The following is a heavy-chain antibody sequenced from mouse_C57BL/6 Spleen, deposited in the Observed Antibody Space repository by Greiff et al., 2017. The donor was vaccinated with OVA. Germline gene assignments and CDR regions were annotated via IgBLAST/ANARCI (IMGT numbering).Heavy chain of an antibody. J-gene: IGHJ4*01. CDR1: GYTFTDYY. CDR2: INPNNGGT. CDR3: ARWGDYDDAPWAMDY. Sequence: EVQLQQSGPELVKPGASVKISCKASGYTFTDYYMNWVKQSHGKSLEWIGDINPNNGGTSYNQKFKGKATLTVDKSSSTAYMELRSLTSEDSAVYYCARWGDYDDAPWAMDYWGQGTSVTVSS. D-gene: IGHD2-4*01. V-gene: IGHV1-26*01.